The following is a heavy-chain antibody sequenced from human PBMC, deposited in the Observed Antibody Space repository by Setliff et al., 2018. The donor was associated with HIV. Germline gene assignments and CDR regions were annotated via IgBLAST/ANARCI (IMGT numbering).Heavy chain of an antibody. CDR2: IYHSGST. V-gene: IGHV4-38-2*02. J-gene: IGHJ4*02. D-gene: IGHD3-22*01. CDR1: GYSISSGYY. CDR3: ARGNDYYDSSGYFPPDY. Sequence: SETLSLTCTVSGYSISSGYYWGWIRQPPGKGLEWIGSIYHSGSTYYNPSLKSRVTISVDTSKNQFSLKLSSVTAADTAVYYCARGNDYYDSSGYFPPDYWGQGTLVPSPQ.